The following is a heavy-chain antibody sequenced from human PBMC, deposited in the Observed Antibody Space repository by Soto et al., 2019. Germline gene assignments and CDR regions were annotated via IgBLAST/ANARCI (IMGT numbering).Heavy chain of an antibody. V-gene: IGHV3-23*01. CDR2: ITGGGGST. Sequence: EVQLLESGGGLVQPGGSLRLSCAASGCTFSIYAMNWVRQAPGRGLEWVAGITGGGGSTYYGDSVKGRFTISRDNSENRLYRQLSGLRADDTAMYFCERAYGLGYFDLWGRGTLISVSS. D-gene: IGHD4-17*01. CDR1: GCTFSIYA. J-gene: IGHJ2*01. CDR3: ERAYGLGYFDL.